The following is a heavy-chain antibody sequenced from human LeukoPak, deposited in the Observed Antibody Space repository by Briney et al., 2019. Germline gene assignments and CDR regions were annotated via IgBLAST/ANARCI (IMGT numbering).Heavy chain of an antibody. V-gene: IGHV3-53*01. CDR1: GLTVNNNY. J-gene: IGHJ4*02. D-gene: IGHD5-18*01. Sequence: PGGSLRLSCAASGLTVNNNYMNWVRQAPGKGLEWVSALYIGGNTYYAASVRGRFTISRDNSKNTLYLQMNSLRAEDTAIYYCMTAAGYNFGQYWGQGTLVTVSS. CDR2: LYIGGNT. CDR3: MTAAGYNFGQY.